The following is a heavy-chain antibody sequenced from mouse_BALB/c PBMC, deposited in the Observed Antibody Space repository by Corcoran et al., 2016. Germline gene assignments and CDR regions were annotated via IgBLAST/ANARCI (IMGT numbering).Heavy chain of an antibody. CDR2: ISCYNGAT. V-gene: IGHV1S34*01. CDR3: ARGYYYGSSYTYYAMDY. CDR1: GYSFTGYY. J-gene: IGHJ4*01. Sequence: LVKTGASVKISCKASGYSFTGYYMHWVKQSHGKSLEWIGYISCYNGATSYNQKFKGKATFTVDTSSSTAYMQFNSLTSEDSAVYYCARGYYYGSSYTYYAMDYWGQGTSVTGSS. D-gene: IGHD1-1*01.